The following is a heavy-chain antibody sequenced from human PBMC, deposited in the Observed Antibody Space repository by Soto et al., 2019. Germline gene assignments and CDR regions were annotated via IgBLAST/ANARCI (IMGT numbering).Heavy chain of an antibody. CDR3: ARVDGSAPDY. CDR1: GGSFSGYY. J-gene: IGHJ4*02. CDR2: INHSGST. V-gene: IGHV4-34*01. Sequence: QVQLQQWGAGLLKPSETLSLTCAVYGGSFSGYYWSWIRQPPGKGLEWIGEINHSGSTNYNPSLKSRVTISVDTSKNQFSLKLSSVTAADTAVYYCARVDGSAPDYWGQGTLVTVSS. D-gene: IGHD2-15*01.